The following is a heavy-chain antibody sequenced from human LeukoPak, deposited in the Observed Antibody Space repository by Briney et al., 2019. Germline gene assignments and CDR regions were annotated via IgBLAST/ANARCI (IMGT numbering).Heavy chain of an antibody. D-gene: IGHD1-1*01. J-gene: IGHJ4*02. CDR3: AIAERRSPIDY. V-gene: IGHV3-33*03. CDR2: IWFDGSNR. CDR1: GFTFRNYG. Sequence: PGRSLRLSCEASGFTFRNYGMHWVRQAPGKGLDWVGVIWFDGSNRYYADSVKGRFTISRDNAKNSLYLQMNSLRAEDTAVYYCAIAERRSPIDYWGQGTLVTVS.